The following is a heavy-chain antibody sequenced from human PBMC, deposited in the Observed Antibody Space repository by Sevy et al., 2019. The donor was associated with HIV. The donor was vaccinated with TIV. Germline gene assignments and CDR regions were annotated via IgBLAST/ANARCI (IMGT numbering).Heavy chain of an antibody. CDR3: ARSPRVTSFDY. Sequence: SETLSLTCTVSGGSISSYYWSRIRQPPRKGLEWIGYIYYSRSTNYNPSLKSRVTISVDTSKNQFSLKLSSVTAADTAVYYCARSPRVTSFDYWGQGTLVTVSS. J-gene: IGHJ4*02. CDR1: GGSISSYY. V-gene: IGHV4-59*01. D-gene: IGHD2-21*02. CDR2: IYYSRST.